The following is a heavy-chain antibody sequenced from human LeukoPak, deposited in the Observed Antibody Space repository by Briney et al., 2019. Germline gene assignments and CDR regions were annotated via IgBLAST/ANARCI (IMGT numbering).Heavy chain of an antibody. CDR3: ARQSAAAQYTNWFDP. D-gene: IGHD2-2*01. V-gene: IGHV5-51*01. Sequence: KAGESLKISCKGSGYSFTSFWIGWVRQMPGKGLEWMGIIYPADSDTRYSPSFQGQVTISADKSTSTAYLQWNSLKASDTAMYYCARQSAAAQYTNWFDPWGQGTLVTVSS. CDR2: IYPADSDT. J-gene: IGHJ5*02. CDR1: GYSFTSFW.